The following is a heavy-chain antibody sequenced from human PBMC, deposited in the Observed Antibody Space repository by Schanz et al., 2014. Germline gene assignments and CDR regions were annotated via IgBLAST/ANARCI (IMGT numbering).Heavy chain of an antibody. CDR2: INSDETTT. V-gene: IGHV3-74*01. Sequence: EVQLVESGGGLVQPGGSLRLSCAASGFTLSNYWRHWVRQAPGKGLVWVSRINSDETTTTYADSVKGRFTISRANAKNTLILQMNSLRAEDADVYYCARGGSSDWYGLFDSWGPGTLVTVSS. D-gene: IGHD6-19*01. CDR1: GFTLSNYW. CDR3: ARGGSSDWYGLFDS. J-gene: IGHJ4*02.